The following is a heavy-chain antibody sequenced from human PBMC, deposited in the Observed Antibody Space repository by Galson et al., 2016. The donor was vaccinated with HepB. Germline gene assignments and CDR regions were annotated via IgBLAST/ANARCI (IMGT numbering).Heavy chain of an antibody. CDR3: VSGYTSGI. Sequence: SLRLSCAASGFTFSAYWMAWIRQAPGKGLEWVANTNQDGSGKHYVDSAKGRFTVSRDNAKNSVFLDMNSLRAEDTAVYYCVSGYTSGIWGQGKTVTVSS. J-gene: IGHJ3*01. D-gene: IGHD6-19*01. CDR2: TNQDGSGK. V-gene: IGHV3-7*01. CDR1: GFTFSAYW.